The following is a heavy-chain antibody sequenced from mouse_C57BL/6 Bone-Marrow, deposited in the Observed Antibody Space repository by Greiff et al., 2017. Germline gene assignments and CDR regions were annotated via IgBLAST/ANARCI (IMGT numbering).Heavy chain of an antibody. CDR2: IDPNSGGT. Sequence: QVQLQQPGAELVKPGASVKLSCKASGYTFTSYWMHWVKQRPGRGLEWIGRIDPNSGGTKYNEKFKSKATLTVDTPSSTAYMQLSSLPSEDSAVYCGARGRSAWFAYGGQGTLVTGSA. J-gene: IGHJ3*01. V-gene: IGHV1-72*01. CDR1: GYTFTSYW. CDR3: ARGRSAWFAY.